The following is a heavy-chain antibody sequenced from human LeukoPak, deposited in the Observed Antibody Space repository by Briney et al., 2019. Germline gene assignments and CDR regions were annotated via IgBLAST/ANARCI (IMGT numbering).Heavy chain of an antibody. CDR3: ARDSEPDFWSGYYCLDY. Sequence: GGSLRLSCAASGFTFSSYAMGWVRQAPGKGLEWVSAISGSGGSTYYADSVKGRFTISRDNSKNTLYLQMNRLRAEDTAVYYCARDSEPDFWSGYYCLDYWGQGTLVTVSS. V-gene: IGHV3-23*01. CDR2: ISGSGGST. J-gene: IGHJ4*02. CDR1: GFTFSSYA. D-gene: IGHD3-3*01.